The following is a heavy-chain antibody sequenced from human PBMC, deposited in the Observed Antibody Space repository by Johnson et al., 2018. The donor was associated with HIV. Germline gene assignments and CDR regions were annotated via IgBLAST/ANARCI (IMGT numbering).Heavy chain of an antibody. Sequence: VQLVESGGGLVKPGGSLRLSCAVSGFTFSNAWMRWVRQAPGKGLEWVGRIKSKVDGGTTDYAAPVKGRFTVSRDDSKNTLYLQLNSLKTEDTALYYCTTDANWNYGQGAFDVWGQGTTVTVSS. CDR1: GFTFSNAW. J-gene: IGHJ3*01. V-gene: IGHV3-15*01. CDR3: TTDANWNYGQGAFDV. CDR2: IKSKVDGGTT. D-gene: IGHD1-7*01.